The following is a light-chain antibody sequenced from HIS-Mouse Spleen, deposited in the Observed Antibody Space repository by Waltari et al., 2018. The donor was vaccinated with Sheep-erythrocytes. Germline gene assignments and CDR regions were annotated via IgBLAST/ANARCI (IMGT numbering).Light chain of an antibody. J-gene: IGLJ1*01. Sequence: QSALTQPRSVSGSPGQSVTISCTGTSSDVGGYNYVSWYQQHPGKAPKPLIYDVSKRPSGVPDRFSGSKSGNTASLTSSGLQAEDEADYYCCSYAGSYNHVFATGTKATVL. CDR1: SSDVGGYNY. CDR2: DVS. CDR3: CSYAGSYNHV. V-gene: IGLV2-11*01.